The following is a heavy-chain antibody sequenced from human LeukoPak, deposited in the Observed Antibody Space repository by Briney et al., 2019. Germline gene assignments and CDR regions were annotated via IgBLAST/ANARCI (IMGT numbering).Heavy chain of an antibody. CDR1: GFTFSSYS. Sequence: GGSLRLSCAASGFTFSSYSMNWVRQAPGKGLEWISYIGISSGNTKYADSVKGRFTISGDSARNSLYLQMNSLRVEDTAVYYCARDHNYAFDNWGQGTLVTVSS. CDR2: IGISSGNT. J-gene: IGHJ4*02. D-gene: IGHD5-24*01. CDR3: ARDHNYAFDN. V-gene: IGHV3-21*05.